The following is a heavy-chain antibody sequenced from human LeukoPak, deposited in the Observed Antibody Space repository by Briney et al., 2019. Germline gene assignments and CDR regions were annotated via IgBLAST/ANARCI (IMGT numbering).Heavy chain of an antibody. CDR1: GFTFSSYA. CDR2: ISYDGSNK. CDR3: AKVAERSTPPGLWDY. J-gene: IGHJ4*02. D-gene: IGHD1-1*01. V-gene: IGHV3-30-3*01. Sequence: GGSLRLSCAASGFTFSSYAMHWVRQAPGKGLEWVAVISYDGSNKYYADSVKSRFTISRDNSKNTLYLQMKSLRAEDTAVYYCAKVAERSTPPGLWDYWGQGTLVTVSS.